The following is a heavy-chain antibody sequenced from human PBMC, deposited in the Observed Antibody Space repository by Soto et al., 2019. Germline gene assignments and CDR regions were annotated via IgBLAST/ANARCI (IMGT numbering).Heavy chain of an antibody. V-gene: IGHV4-39*01. Sequence: QLQLQESGPGLVKPSETLSLTCTVSGDSMSSSLYFWGWIRQPPGKGLEWIGNIYNSGQTYYNPSLKTRVSISVDTCKNQFSLQLSSVTAADTSIYYGARNGAAARPLSFFGSGGQGSLGTVSS. J-gene: IGHJ4*02. CDR2: IYNSGQT. D-gene: IGHD6-6*01. CDR3: ARNGAAARPLSFFGS. CDR1: GDSMSSSLYF.